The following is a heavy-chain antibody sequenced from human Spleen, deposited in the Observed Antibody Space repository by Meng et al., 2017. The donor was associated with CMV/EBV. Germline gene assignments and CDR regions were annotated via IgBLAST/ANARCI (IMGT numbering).Heavy chain of an antibody. Sequence: ASGFTFSSSRMNWVRQAPGKGLEWVSSISSSSSYIYYADSVKGRFTISRDNAKNSLYLQMNSLRAEDTAVYYCAKDPHSSEGRGVDYWGQGTLVTVSS. CDR2: ISSSSSYI. J-gene: IGHJ4*02. CDR1: GFTFSSSR. CDR3: AKDPHSSEGRGVDY. D-gene: IGHD6-19*01. V-gene: IGHV3-21*01.